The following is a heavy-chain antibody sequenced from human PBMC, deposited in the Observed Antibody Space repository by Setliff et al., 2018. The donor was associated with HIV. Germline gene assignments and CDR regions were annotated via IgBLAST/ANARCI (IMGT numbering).Heavy chain of an antibody. CDR3: AREVASAAAGTVDY. J-gene: IGHJ4*02. Sequence: SETLSLTCTVSGGSISSGGYYWSWIRQHPGKGLEWIGYIYYSGSTYYNPSLKSRVTISVDTSKNRFSLKLSSVTAADAAVYYCAREVASAAAGTVDYWGQGTLVTVSS. CDR1: GGSISSGGYY. V-gene: IGHV4-31*03. D-gene: IGHD6-13*01. CDR2: IYYSGST.